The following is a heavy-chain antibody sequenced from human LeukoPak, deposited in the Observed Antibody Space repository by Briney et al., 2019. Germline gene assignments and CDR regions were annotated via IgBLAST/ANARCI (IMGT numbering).Heavy chain of an antibody. J-gene: IGHJ4*02. D-gene: IGHD6-13*01. CDR1: GYSFTSYW. CDR2: IYPGDSDT. V-gene: IGHV5-51*01. Sequence: GESLKISCKGSGYSFTSYWIGWVRQMPGKGLEWMGIIYPGDSDTRYSPSFQGQVTISADKSISTAYLQWSSLKAPDTAMYYCARFRIAAAGTDYFDYWGQGTLVTVSS. CDR3: ARFRIAAAGTDYFDY.